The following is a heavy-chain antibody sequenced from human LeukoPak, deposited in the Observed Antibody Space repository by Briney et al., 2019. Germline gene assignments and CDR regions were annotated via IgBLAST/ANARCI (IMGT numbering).Heavy chain of an antibody. CDR2: IYSGGRT. J-gene: IGHJ4*02. Sequence: GGSLRLSCAASGFIVSNNDMSWVCQAPGKGLEWVSLIYSGGRTYYADSVKGRFTISRDNSKNTLYLQINSLRGEDTAVYYCARGCFYDRSPYCPFDYWGQGTLVTVSS. D-gene: IGHD3-22*01. CDR1: GFIVSNND. CDR3: ARGCFYDRSPYCPFDY. V-gene: IGHV3-53*01.